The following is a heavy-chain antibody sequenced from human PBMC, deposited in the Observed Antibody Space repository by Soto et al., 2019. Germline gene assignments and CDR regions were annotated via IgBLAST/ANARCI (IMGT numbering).Heavy chain of an antibody. J-gene: IGHJ4*02. V-gene: IGHV2-5*02. CDR3: THTSGHSSTGADN. D-gene: IGHD6-19*01. CDR1: GFSLSTNGVA. Sequence: QITLRESGPALVKPTQTLTLTCTFSGFSLSTNGVAVGWIRQPPGKALEWLALIFWDDDARYSPSLKSSLTIPKDTPNNQVVLIMTNMDPVDTGTYDCTHTSGHSSTGADNWGQGTQVTVSS. CDR2: IFWDDDA.